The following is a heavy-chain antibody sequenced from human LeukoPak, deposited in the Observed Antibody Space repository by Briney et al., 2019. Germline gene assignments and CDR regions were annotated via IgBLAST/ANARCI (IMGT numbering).Heavy chain of an antibody. CDR1: GFTFSNYG. CDR2: VWYDESKK. J-gene: IGHJ5*02. V-gene: IGHV3-33*01. Sequence: GGSLRLSCAESGFTFSNYGMHWVRQAPGKGLEWVADVWYDESKKYYADSVKGRFTISRDNSKDTVYLEMNSLRVEDTAVYYCARDWKGFDAWGQGTLVTVSS. CDR3: ARDWKGFDA. D-gene: IGHD1-1*01.